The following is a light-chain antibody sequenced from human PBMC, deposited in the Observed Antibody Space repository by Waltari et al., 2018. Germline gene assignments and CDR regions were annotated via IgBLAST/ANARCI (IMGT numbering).Light chain of an antibody. CDR3: SSFSVTATEVI. CDR2: DFT. J-gene: IGLJ2*01. Sequence: QSALTQPASVSGSPGQSITISCIETRSDIGGYDFVSWYQQHPDKVPKLLIHDFTNRPSGISDRFSGSKSGNTAALTISGLQSEDEADYYCSSFSVTATEVIFGGGTRLTVL. CDR1: RSDIGGYDF. V-gene: IGLV2-14*03.